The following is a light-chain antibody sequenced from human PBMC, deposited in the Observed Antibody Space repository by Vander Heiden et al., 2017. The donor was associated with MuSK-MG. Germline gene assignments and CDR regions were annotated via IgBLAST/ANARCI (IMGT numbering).Light chain of an antibody. CDR3: QQYNTWDPRGT. CDR2: RAS. Sequence: IVMTQSPATLSLSPGETATLACRASQSISDNLAWYQQRPGQAPRLLIFRASSRAAGTPARFSGRGSGTDFTLTISSMQSEDFAINYCQQYNTWDPRGTFGQGTRLDIK. J-gene: IGKJ1*01. V-gene: IGKV3-15*01. CDR1: QSISDN.